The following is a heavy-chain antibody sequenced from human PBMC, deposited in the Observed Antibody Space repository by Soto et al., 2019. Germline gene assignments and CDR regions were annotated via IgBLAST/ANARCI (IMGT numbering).Heavy chain of an antibody. D-gene: IGHD2-2*01. J-gene: IGHJ6*03. CDR3: ARESVVTYYYMDV. V-gene: IGHV3-21*01. CDR1: GFTFSSYS. Sequence: EVQLVESGGGLVKPGGSLRLSCAASGFTFSSYSMNWVRQAPGKGLEWVSSISSSSSYIYYADSVKGRFTISRDSAKNSLYLQMNSLRAEDTAVYYCARESVVTYYYMDVWGKGTTVTVSS. CDR2: ISSSSSYI.